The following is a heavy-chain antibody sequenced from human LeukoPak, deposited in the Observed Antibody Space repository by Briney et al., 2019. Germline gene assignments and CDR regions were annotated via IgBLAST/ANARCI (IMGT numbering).Heavy chain of an antibody. CDR3: ARDEGYCSS. CDR2: ISGSAGTTI. CDR1: GFTFSNYE. Sequence: GGSLRLSCVASGFTFSNYEMKWVRQAPGKGLEWVSYISGSAGTTIYYADSVKGRFTISRDNAKNSLYLQMNSLRAEDTAIYYYARDEGYCSSWGQGTLVTVSS. D-gene: IGHD2-15*01. J-gene: IGHJ5*02. V-gene: IGHV3-48*03.